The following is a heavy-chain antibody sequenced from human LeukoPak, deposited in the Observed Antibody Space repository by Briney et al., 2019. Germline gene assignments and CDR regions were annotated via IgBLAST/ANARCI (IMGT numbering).Heavy chain of an antibody. CDR1: GGSISSGSYS. D-gene: IGHD3-22*01. Sequence: SQTLSLTCTVSGGSISSGSYSWSCIRQPAGKGLEWIGRIYTRGSTNYNPSLKSRVTISVDTSKNQYSLKLSSVTAADTGVYYCARDGLYYYDSSGYRNDAFDIWGQGTMVTVSS. CDR2: IYTRGST. CDR3: ARDGLYYYDSSGYRNDAFDI. V-gene: IGHV4-61*02. J-gene: IGHJ3*02.